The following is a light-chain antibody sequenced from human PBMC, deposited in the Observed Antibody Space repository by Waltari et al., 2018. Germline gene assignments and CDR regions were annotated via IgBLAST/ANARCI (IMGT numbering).Light chain of an antibody. CDR3: QQYNSYSSGYT. CDR2: DAS. V-gene: IGKV1-5*01. Sequence: DIQMTQSPSTLSASVGDRVTITCRASQSISSWLAWYQQKPGKDPKLLIYDASSLQSGVPSRFSGSGSGTEFTLTISSLQPDDFATYYCQQYNSYSSGYTFGQGTKLEIK. CDR1: QSISSW. J-gene: IGKJ2*01.